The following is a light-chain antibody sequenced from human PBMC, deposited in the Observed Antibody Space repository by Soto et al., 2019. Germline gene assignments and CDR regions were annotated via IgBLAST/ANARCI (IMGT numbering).Light chain of an antibody. CDR3: QQHGSSPIT. Sequence: IVLTQSAGTLSLSPVERPTLSCSSSQSVSTSYLAWYQQKPGQAPRLLVYGASRRATGIPDRFSGSGSGTDFTLTISRLEPEDFAVYYCQQHGSSPITFGQGTRLEIK. V-gene: IGKV3-20*01. J-gene: IGKJ5*01. CDR2: GAS. CDR1: QSVSTSY.